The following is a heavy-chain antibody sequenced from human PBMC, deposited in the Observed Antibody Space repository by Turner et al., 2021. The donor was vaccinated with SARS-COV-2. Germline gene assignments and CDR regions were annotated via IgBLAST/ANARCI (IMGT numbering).Heavy chain of an antibody. J-gene: IGHJ4*02. CDR2: NYYSGCT. CDR1: AGPISSSDYY. CDR3: ARLGYTYHIDY. V-gene: IGHV4-39*02. Sequence: QLHLLESGPGLVKPSETLSLTCTVSAGPISSSDYYWGWVRQPAGKGLEWMGSNYYSGCTHYNPPLKSRVTISVDTSKIHFSLKLNSVTAADTAVYYCARLGYTYHIDYWGQGTLVTVSS. D-gene: IGHD5-18*01.